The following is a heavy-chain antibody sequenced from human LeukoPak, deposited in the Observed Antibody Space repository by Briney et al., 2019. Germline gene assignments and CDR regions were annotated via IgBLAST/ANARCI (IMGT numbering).Heavy chain of an antibody. CDR2: ISSSGSTI. Sequence: GGSLRLSCAASGFTFSDYYMSCIRQAPGKGLEWVSYISSSGSTIYYADSVKGRFTISRDNAKNSLYLQMNSLRAEDTAVYYCARGSVSVVAATLDPAWAVDYWGQGTLVTVSS. CDR1: GFTFSDYY. CDR3: ARGSVSVVAATLDPAWAVDY. D-gene: IGHD2-15*01. V-gene: IGHV3-11*01. J-gene: IGHJ4*02.